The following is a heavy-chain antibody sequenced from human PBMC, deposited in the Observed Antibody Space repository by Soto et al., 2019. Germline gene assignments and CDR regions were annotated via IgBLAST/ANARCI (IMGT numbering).Heavy chain of an antibody. Sequence: EVQLVESGGDMVQPGRSLKLSCVGSGYSFEDYSMHWVRQAPGKGLEWVSGISWNGNFTGYADSVKGRFTISRDNAKNSLFLQMRSLSLEDTALYYCVGGSWFDWGQGTPVTVSS. D-gene: IGHD2-15*01. CDR1: GYSFEDYS. CDR3: VGGSWFD. CDR2: ISWNGNFT. V-gene: IGHV3-9*01. J-gene: IGHJ4*02.